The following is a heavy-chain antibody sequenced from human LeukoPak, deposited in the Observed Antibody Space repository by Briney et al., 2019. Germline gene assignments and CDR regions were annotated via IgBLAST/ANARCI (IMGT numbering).Heavy chain of an antibody. CDR2: ISAYNGNT. CDR1: GYIFTGYY. D-gene: IGHD3-10*01. CDR3: AREVNAVRGVIIGHTFDP. Sequence: GASVKVSCKASGYIFTGYYIHWVRQAPGQGLEWMGWISAYNGNTNYAQKLQGRVTMTTDTSTSTAYMELRSLRSDDTAVYYCAREVNAVRGVIIGHTFDPWGQGTLVTVSS. V-gene: IGHV1-18*01. J-gene: IGHJ5*02.